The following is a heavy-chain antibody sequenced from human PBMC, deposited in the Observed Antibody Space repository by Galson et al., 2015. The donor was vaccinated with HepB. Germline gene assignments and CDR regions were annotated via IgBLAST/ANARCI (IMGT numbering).Heavy chain of an antibody. Sequence: SLRLSCAATGFTFGDYAMSWVRQAPGKGLEWVGFIRSKASGGTTEYAASVKGRFTISRDDSKSIAYLQMNSLKTEDTAVYYCTRMTTVTTGYFDYWGQGTLVTVSS. CDR3: TRMTTVTTGYFDY. V-gene: IGHV3-49*04. D-gene: IGHD4-11*01. CDR1: GFTFGDYA. J-gene: IGHJ4*02. CDR2: IRSKASGGTT.